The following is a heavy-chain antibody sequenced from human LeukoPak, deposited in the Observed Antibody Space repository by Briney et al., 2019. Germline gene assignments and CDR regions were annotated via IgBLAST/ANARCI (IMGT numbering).Heavy chain of an antibody. Sequence: SETLSLTCTVSGDSISSGDYYWSWIRQPAGKGLEWIGRISSSGSTNYNPSLKSRITISVDTSKNQFSLKLSSVTAADTAVYYCARGRGDYRFDYGGQGTLVTVSS. CDR2: ISSSGST. J-gene: IGHJ4*02. CDR3: ARGRGDYRFDY. D-gene: IGHD4-17*01. CDR1: GDSISSGDYY. V-gene: IGHV4-61*02.